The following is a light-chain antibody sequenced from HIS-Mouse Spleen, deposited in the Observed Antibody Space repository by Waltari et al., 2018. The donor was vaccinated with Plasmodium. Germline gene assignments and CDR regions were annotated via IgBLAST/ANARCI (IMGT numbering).Light chain of an antibody. J-gene: IGKJ3*01. CDR3: QQYNNWSFT. CDR1: QSVSSN. Sequence: EIVMTQSPATLSVYPGERATLSCRASQSVSSNLAWYQQKPGQAPRLLIYGASTRATGIPARFSSSGSGTEFTLTISSLQSEDFAVYYCQQYNNWSFTFGPGTKVDIK. CDR2: GAS. V-gene: IGKV3-15*01.